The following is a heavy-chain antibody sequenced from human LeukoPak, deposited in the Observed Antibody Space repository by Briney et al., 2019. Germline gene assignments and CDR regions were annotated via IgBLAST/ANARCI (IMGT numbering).Heavy chain of an antibody. CDR1: GFTFSSYA. Sequence: GGSLRLSCAASGFTFSSYAMSWVRQAPGKGLEWVSTTTGSGSSTYYADAVKGRFTISRDNSRNTLYLQMNSLRAEDTAVYYCAKSAYDSRGYYFANWGQGSLVTVSS. J-gene: IGHJ4*02. CDR2: TTGSGSST. V-gene: IGHV3-23*01. CDR3: AKSAYDSRGYYFAN. D-gene: IGHD3-22*01.